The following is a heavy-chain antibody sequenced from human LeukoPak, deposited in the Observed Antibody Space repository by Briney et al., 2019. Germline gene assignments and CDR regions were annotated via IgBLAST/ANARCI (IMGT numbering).Heavy chain of an antibody. J-gene: IGHJ6*02. CDR3: ARHQLSSYYGMDV. V-gene: IGHV3-23*01. CDR1: GFTFSSYA. D-gene: IGHD2-2*01. Sequence: GGSLRLSCAASGFTFSSYAMSWVRQAPGKGLEWVSSISVSGTYTYYADSVKGRFTISRDNSKNTLYLQMNSLRAEDTAVYYCARHQLSSYYGMDVWGQGTTVTVSS. CDR2: ISVSGTYT.